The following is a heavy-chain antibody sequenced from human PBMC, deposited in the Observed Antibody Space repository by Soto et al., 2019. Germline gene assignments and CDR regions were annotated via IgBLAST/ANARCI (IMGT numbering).Heavy chain of an antibody. D-gene: IGHD1-26*01. J-gene: IGHJ4*02. Sequence: KPSETLSLTCTVSGGSISSSYWGWIRQPAGKGLEWIGCIYTSGSTNYNPSLKSRVTMSLDTSTNRISLQLTSVTAADTAVYYCARVVEGSVGITTVDYWGQGTLVTVSS. CDR2: IYTSGST. CDR3: ARVVEGSVGITTVDY. CDR1: GGSISSSY. V-gene: IGHV4-4*07.